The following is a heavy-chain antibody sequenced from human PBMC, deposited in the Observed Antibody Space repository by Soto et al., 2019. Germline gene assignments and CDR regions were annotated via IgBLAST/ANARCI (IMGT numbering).Heavy chain of an antibody. CDR1: GGSISSYY. CDR2: IYYSGST. V-gene: IGHV4-59*01. Sequence: PSETLSLTCTVSGGSISSYYWSWIRQPPGKGLEWIGYIYYSGSTNYNPSLKSRVTISVDTSKNQFSLELSSVTAADTAVYYCARAGGSRPKHVFDIWGQGTMVTVSS. J-gene: IGHJ3*02. CDR3: ARAGGSRPKHVFDI. D-gene: IGHD2-15*01.